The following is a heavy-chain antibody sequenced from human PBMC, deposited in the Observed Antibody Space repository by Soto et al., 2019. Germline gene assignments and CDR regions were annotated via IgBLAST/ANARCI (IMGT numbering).Heavy chain of an antibody. D-gene: IGHD3-3*01. CDR2: IYYSGST. J-gene: IGHJ6*02. Sequence: SETLSLTCTVSGGSISSYYWSWIRQPPGKGLEWMGYIYYSGSTNYNPSLKSRVTISVDTSKNQFSLKLSSVTAADTAVYYCARGVGITIFGVVIRYGMDVWGQGTTVTVSS. CDR1: GGSISSYY. V-gene: IGHV4-59*01. CDR3: ARGVGITIFGVVIRYGMDV.